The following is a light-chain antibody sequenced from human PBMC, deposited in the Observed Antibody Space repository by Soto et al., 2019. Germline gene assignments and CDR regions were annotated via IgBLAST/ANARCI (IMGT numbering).Light chain of an antibody. CDR2: DVN. V-gene: IGLV2-11*01. CDR3: CSYAGTYTLWV. Sequence: QSALTQPRSVSGSPGQSVTISCTGTSSDVGGYNYVSWYQQSPGKAPKLIIYDVNKRPSGVPDRFSGSKSGNTASLTISGLQAEDDADYYCCSYAGTYTLWVFGGGTQLTVL. CDR1: SSDVGGYNY. J-gene: IGLJ3*02.